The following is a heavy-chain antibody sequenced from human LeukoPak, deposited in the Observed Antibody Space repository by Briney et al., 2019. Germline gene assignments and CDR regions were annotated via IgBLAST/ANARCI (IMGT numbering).Heavy chain of an antibody. CDR2: IYYSGST. CDR1: GGSLSSGDYY. J-gene: IGHJ4*02. V-gene: IGHV4-30-4*08. CDR3: ARINDYSNYGSDY. D-gene: IGHD4-11*01. Sequence: SETLSLTCTVSGGSLSSGDYYWSWIRQPPGKGLEWVGYIYYSGSTYYNPSLKSRVTISVDTSKNQFSLKLSSVTAADTAVYYCARINDYSNYGSDYWGQGTLVTVSS.